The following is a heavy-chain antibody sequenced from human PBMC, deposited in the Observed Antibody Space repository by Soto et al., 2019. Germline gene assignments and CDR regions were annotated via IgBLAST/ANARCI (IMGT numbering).Heavy chain of an antibody. D-gene: IGHD3-10*01. CDR3: ARDYYGSGSYYLD. Sequence: ASVKVSCKASGYTFTGYYMRWVRHAPGQGLEWMGWINPNSGGTNYAQKFQGRVTMTRDTSISTAYMELSRLRSDDTAVYYCARDYYGSGSYYLDWGQGTLVTVSS. V-gene: IGHV1-2*02. J-gene: IGHJ4*02. CDR1: GYTFTGYY. CDR2: INPNSGGT.